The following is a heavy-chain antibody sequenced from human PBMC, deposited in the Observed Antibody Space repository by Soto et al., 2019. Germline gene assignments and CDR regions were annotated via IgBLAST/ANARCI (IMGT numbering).Heavy chain of an antibody. V-gene: IGHV3-30*18. CDR2: ISYDGNYK. CDR1: GFTFSNYG. D-gene: IGHD3-10*01. J-gene: IGHJ2*01. Sequence: QVQLVESGGGVVQPGRSLRLSCEASGFTFSNYGMHWVRQAPGKGLEWVVVISYDGNYKNYADSVKGRFTISRDNSKNTLYLQVNSLRAEDTAVYYCAKGSSVNWYFDLWGRGTLVTVSS. CDR3: AKGSSVNWYFDL.